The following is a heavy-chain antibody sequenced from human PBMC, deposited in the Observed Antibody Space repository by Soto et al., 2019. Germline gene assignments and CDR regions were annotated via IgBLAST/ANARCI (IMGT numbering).Heavy chain of an antibody. V-gene: IGHV4-30-4*01. J-gene: IGHJ5*01. CDR1: GDSISNLDYF. D-gene: IGHD7-27*01. CDR2: IYKSATT. CDR3: ARGRYCLTGRCFPNWFDS. Sequence: QVQLLESGPGLVKPSQTLSLTCSVSGDSISNLDYFWAWIRQPPGQALEYIGYIYKSATTYYNPSFESRVAISVDTSKSQFSLNVISVTAADTAVYFCARGRYCLTGRCFPNWFDSWGQGALVTVSS.